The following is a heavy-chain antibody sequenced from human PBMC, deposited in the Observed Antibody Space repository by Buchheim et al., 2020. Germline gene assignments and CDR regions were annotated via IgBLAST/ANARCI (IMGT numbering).Heavy chain of an antibody. CDR3: ARVAPYYLDTNGFSWYYFDY. CDR1: GGSISSGGYY. J-gene: IGHJ4*02. D-gene: IGHD3-22*01. CDR2: IYYSGTT. Sequence: QVQLQESGPGLVKPSQTLFLTCTVSGGSISSGGYYWSWIRQHPGKGLEWIGYIYYSGTTHYNPSLKSRVTISVDTSKNQFSLKLNSVTAADTAVYYCARVAPYYLDTNGFSWYYFDYWGQGTL. V-gene: IGHV4-31*03.